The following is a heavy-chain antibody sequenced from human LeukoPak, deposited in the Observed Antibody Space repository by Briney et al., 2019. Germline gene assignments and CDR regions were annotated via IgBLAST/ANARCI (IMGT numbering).Heavy chain of an antibody. CDR2: IYSGGST. CDR1: GFTVSDNY. V-gene: IGHV3-66*01. CDR3: ARDSSRRDGYNFDY. J-gene: IGHJ4*02. Sequence: GGSLRLSCAASGFTVSDNYMSWVRQAPGKGLEWVSVIYSGGSTYYAGSVKGRFTISRDTPKNTLYLQMNSLRAEDTAVYYCARDSSRRDGYNFDYWGQGTLVTVSS. D-gene: IGHD5-24*01.